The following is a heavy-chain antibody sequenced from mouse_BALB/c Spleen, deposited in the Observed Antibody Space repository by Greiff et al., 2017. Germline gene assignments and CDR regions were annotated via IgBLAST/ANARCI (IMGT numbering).Heavy chain of an antibody. D-gene: IGHD2-4*01. CDR1: GFTFSSYT. J-gene: IGHJ3*01. CDR3: AVRDSTMNTTTGHWFAY. V-gene: IGHV5-12-2*01. Sequence: EVKLMESGGGLVQPGGSLKLSCAASGFTFSSYTMSWVRQTPEKRLEWVAYISNGGGSTYYPDTVKGRYTISRDNAKNTLYLQMSSMKSEDTTMYYCAVRDSTMNTTTGHWFAYWGQGTPVTVSA. CDR2: ISNGGGST.